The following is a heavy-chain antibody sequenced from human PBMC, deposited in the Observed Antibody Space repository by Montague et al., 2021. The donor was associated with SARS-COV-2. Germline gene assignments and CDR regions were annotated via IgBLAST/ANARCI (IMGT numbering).Heavy chain of an antibody. CDR3: ARGGVAAPPVVDY. Sequence: SETLSLTCSVSGETISGFFWNWIRQPPGKGLEWIGCIYYSGGTDXNPSLESRVTMSVDTSRNQFPLKVNSVTAADTAMYYCARGGVAAPPVVDYWGQGTLVTVSS. CDR1: GETISGFF. D-gene: IGHD2-15*01. CDR2: IYYSGGT. V-gene: IGHV4-59*12. J-gene: IGHJ4*02.